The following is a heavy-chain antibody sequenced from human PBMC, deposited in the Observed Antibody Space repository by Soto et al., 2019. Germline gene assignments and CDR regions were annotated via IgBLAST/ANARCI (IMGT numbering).Heavy chain of an antibody. Sequence: ASVKVSCKASGYTFTSYAMHWVRQAPGQRLEWMGWINAGNGNTKYSQKFQGRVTITRDTSASTAYMELSSLRSEDTAVYYCARTPKTTVQPTPYWYFDLWGRGTLVTVS. D-gene: IGHD4-17*01. CDR1: GYTFTSYA. V-gene: IGHV1-3*01. CDR2: INAGNGNT. CDR3: ARTPKTTVQPTPYWYFDL. J-gene: IGHJ2*01.